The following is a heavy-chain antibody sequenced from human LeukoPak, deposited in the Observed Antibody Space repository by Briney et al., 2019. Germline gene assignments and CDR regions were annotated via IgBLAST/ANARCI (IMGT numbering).Heavy chain of an antibody. V-gene: IGHV4-59*02. Sequence: SETLSLTCTVSGGSVSSYYWSWIRQPPGKGLEWIGYIYYSGSTNYNPSLKSRVTISVDTSKNQFSLKLSSVTAADTAVYYCARDHGSGRLIQYNWFDPWGQGTLVTVSS. CDR1: GGSVSSYY. CDR2: IYYSGST. D-gene: IGHD2-15*01. J-gene: IGHJ5*02. CDR3: ARDHGSGRLIQYNWFDP.